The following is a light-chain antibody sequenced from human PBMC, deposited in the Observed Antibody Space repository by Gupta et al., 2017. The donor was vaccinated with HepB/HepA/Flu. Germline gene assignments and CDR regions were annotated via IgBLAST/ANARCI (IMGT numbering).Light chain of an antibody. J-gene: IGKJ2*04. V-gene: IGKV3-11*01. CDR1: QSVSSD. Sequence: EIVLTQSPATLSLAPGERATLSCRASQSVSSDLAWYKQKPGQAPRLLIYDASNRATGIPTRLSGSGSGTHFTLSSSSREPKEFAVYYTQQLSNWRMCSLGQGTKLEIK. CDR2: DAS. CDR3: QQLSNWRMCS.